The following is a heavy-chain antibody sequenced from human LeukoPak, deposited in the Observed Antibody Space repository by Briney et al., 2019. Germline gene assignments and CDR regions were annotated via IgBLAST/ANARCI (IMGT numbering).Heavy chain of an antibody. Sequence: GRSLRLSCAASGFTFSSYGMHWVRQAPGKGLEWVATISYDGTNNYYADSVKGRFTISRDNSKNTLYLQMNSLRAEDTAVYYCARGRNLVATSGYFDYWGQGTLVTVSS. D-gene: IGHD5-12*01. J-gene: IGHJ4*02. V-gene: IGHV3-30*19. CDR2: ISYDGTNN. CDR3: ARGRNLVATSGYFDY. CDR1: GFTFSSYG.